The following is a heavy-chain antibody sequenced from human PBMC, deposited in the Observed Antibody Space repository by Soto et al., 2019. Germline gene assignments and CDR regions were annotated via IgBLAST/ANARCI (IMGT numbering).Heavy chain of an antibody. V-gene: IGHV2-5*02. CDR1: GFSLSTAVVG. Sequence: QITLKESGPTLVKPTQTLTLTCTFSGFSLSTAVVGVGWIRQPLGKGLEWLALIYWDDDNRYSPSLKSSLTITKDTSQNQVVRTMTNMDPVDTATYYCAHRGGKRNTWLNSFDYWGQGILVTVSS. D-gene: IGHD3-9*01. CDR2: IYWDDDN. CDR3: AHRGGKRNTWLNSFDY. J-gene: IGHJ4*02.